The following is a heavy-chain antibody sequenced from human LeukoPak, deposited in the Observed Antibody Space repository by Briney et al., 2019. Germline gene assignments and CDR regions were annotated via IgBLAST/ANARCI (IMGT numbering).Heavy chain of an antibody. J-gene: IGHJ3*02. CDR3: ARDFWGTEDAFDI. CDR1: GVSISSGSYY. D-gene: IGHD3-16*01. V-gene: IGHV4-61*02. CDR2: IYTSGST. Sequence: SPSETLSLTCTVSGVSISSGSYYWSWIRQPAGKGLEWIGRIYTSGSTNYNPSLKSRVTISVDTSKNQFSLKLSSVTAADTAVYYCARDFWGTEDAFDIWGQGTMVTVSS.